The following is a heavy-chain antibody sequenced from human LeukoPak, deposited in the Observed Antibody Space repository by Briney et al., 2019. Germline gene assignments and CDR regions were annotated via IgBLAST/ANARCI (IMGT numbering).Heavy chain of an antibody. D-gene: IGHD3-9*01. Sequence: SETLSLTCAVSGYSISSGCYWGWIRQPPGKGLEWIGSIYHSGSTYYNPSLKSRVTISVDTSKNQFSLKLSSVTAADTAVYYCARNDILTGYWFDPWGQGTLVTVSS. V-gene: IGHV4-38-2*01. CDR2: IYHSGST. CDR3: ARNDILTGYWFDP. J-gene: IGHJ5*02. CDR1: GYSISSGCY.